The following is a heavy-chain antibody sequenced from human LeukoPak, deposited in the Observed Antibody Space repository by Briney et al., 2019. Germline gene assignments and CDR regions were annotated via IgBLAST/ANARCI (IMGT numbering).Heavy chain of an antibody. V-gene: IGHV3-30*02. CDR3: AKDRPTVYSSSWLHFLDS. CDR1: GFTFSSYG. J-gene: IGHJ4*02. CDR2: VRYDGSNK. Sequence: GGSLRLSCAASGFTFSSYGMYWVRQAPGKGLEWVAFVRYDGSNKYYADSVKGRFTVSRDNSKNTLYLQMNSLRADDTAVYYCAKDRPTVYSSSWLHFLDSWGQGTLVTVSS. D-gene: IGHD6-13*01.